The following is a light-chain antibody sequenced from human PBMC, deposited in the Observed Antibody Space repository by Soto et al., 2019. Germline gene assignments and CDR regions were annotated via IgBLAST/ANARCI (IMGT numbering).Light chain of an antibody. CDR2: GAS. J-gene: IGKJ2*01. V-gene: IGKV3-20*01. CDR3: QQYGSSLMYT. CDR1: QSVRSSY. Sequence: EIVLTQSPGTLSLSPGERATLSCRASQSVRSSYLAWYQQKPGQAPRLLIYGASSRATGIPDRFSGSGSGTDFTLTISRLEPEYFAVYYCQQYGSSLMYTFGQETKLEIK.